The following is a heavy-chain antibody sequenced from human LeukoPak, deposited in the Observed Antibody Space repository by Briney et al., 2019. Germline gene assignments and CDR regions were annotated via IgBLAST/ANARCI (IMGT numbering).Heavy chain of an antibody. CDR3: ARAITYYYDSSGYYFDY. CDR2: ISSSSSYI. J-gene: IGHJ4*02. Sequence: GGSLRLSSAASGFTFSSYSMNWVRQAPGKGLEWVPCISSSSSYIYYADSVKGRFTISRDNAKNSLYLQMNSLRAEDTAVYYCARAITYYYDSSGYYFDYWGQGTLVTVSS. D-gene: IGHD3-22*01. CDR1: GFTFSSYS. V-gene: IGHV3-21*01.